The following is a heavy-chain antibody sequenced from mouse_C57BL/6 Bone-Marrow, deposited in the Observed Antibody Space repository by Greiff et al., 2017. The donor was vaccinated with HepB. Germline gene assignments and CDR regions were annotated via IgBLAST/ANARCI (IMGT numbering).Heavy chain of an antibody. CDR3: ARWGLYGPAWFAY. CDR2: IYPRSGNT. CDR1: GYTFTSYG. D-gene: IGHD2-10*02. Sequence: QVQLQQSGAELARPGASVKLSCKASGYTFTSYGISWVKQRTGQGLEWIGEIYPRSGNTYYNEKFKGKATLTADKSSSTAYMELRSLTSEDSAVYFCARWGLYGPAWFAYWGQGTLVTVSA. J-gene: IGHJ3*01. V-gene: IGHV1-81*01.